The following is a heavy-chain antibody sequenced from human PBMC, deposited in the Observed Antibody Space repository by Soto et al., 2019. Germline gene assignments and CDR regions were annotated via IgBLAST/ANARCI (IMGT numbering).Heavy chain of an antibody. J-gene: IGHJ6*02. Sequence: QVQLQESGPGLVKPSQTLSLTCTVSGGSINSGGYYWNWIRQHPGKGLEWIGYIYYSESTFYNPSLKSRVTISVDTSKNQFSLKLSSVTAADTAVYYCAASCVACGGFNYYGMDVWGQGTTVTVSS. V-gene: IGHV4-31*03. CDR3: AASCVACGGFNYYGMDV. CDR1: GGSINSGGYY. CDR2: IYYSEST. D-gene: IGHD2-21*01.